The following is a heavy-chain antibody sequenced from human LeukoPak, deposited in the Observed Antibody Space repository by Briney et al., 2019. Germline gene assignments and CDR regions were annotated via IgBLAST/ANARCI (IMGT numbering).Heavy chain of an antibody. J-gene: IGHJ6*03. CDR1: GFTFSSYA. V-gene: IGHV3-23*01. D-gene: IGHD6-25*01. Sequence: QTGGSLRLSCAASGFTFSSYAMSWVRQAPGKGLERVSAISGSGGSTYYADSVKGRFTISRDNSKNTLYLQMNSLRAEDTAVYYCAKDFAVAAIYYYYYMDVWGKGTTVTVSS. CDR3: AKDFAVAAIYYYYYMDV. CDR2: ISGSGGST.